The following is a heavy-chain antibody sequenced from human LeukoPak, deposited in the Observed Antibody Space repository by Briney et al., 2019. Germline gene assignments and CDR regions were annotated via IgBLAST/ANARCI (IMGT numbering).Heavy chain of an antibody. J-gene: IGHJ4*02. V-gene: IGHV3-23*01. D-gene: IGHD1-1*01. Sequence: GGSLRLSCAASGFTFSSYAMSWVRQTPARGLEWVSSLRGDGETFYADSVKGRFALSRDESRNTVYLQLNNLRVEDTATYYCAKASWVSYTDAVLWGQGTLVTVSS. CDR1: GFTFSSYA. CDR2: LRGDGET. CDR3: AKASWVSYTDAVL.